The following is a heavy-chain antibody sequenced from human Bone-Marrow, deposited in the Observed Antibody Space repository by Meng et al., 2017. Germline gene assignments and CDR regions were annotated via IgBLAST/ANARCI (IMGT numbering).Heavy chain of an antibody. CDR1: GFTFSSYE. V-gene: IGHV3-21*06. J-gene: IGHJ4*02. CDR2: ISSSSTSK. Sequence: GGSLRLSCAASGFTFSSYEMNWVRQAPGTGLEWVSSISSSSTSKYYADSLKGRFTISRDNAKNSLFLQMNSLRADDTALYYCARVPTTLTTGYFDSWGQGALVTVSS. D-gene: IGHD4-17*01. CDR3: ARVPTTLTTGYFDS.